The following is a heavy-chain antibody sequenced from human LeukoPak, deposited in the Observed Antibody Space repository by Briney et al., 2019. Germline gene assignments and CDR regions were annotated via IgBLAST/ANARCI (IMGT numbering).Heavy chain of an antibody. CDR2: IYTSGST. V-gene: IGHV4-61*02. D-gene: IGHD3-10*01. Sequence: TSQTLSLTCTVSGGSISSGSYYWSWIRQPAGKGLEWIGRIYTSGSTNYNPSLKSRVTISVDTSKNQFSLKLSSVTAADTAVYYCASGPSYYYGSGSSGFDYWGQGTLVTVSS. CDR3: ASGPSYYYGSGSSGFDY. CDR1: GGSISSGSYY. J-gene: IGHJ4*02.